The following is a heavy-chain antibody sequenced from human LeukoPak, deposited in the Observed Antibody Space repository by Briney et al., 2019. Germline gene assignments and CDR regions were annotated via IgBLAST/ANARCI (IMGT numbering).Heavy chain of an antibody. V-gene: IGHV3-74*01. CDR3: ARGKQYSSSWLGEL. D-gene: IGHD6-13*01. Sequence: PGGSLRLSYAASGFTFSSYWMHWVRQAPGKGLVWVSRINSDGSSTSYADSVKGRFTISRDNAKNTLYLQMNSLRAEDTAAYYCARGKQYSSSWLGELWGQGTLVTVSS. CDR2: INSDGSST. J-gene: IGHJ4*02. CDR1: GFTFSSYW.